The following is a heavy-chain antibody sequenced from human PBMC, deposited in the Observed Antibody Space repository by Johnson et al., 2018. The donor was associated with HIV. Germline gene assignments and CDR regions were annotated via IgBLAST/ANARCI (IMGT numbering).Heavy chain of an antibody. CDR1: GFTFSSYA. CDR2: ISDDGSNE. CDR3: ERDQTYSFDI. D-gene: IGHD3-10*01. Sequence: QVQLVESGGGVVQPGRSLRLSCAASGFTFSSYAMHWVRQAPGKGLDWVAVISDDGSNEYYADSVKGRFIISRDSSKNTLYLQMDRLRAEDTAKYYCERDQTYSFDIWGQGTMVTVSS. J-gene: IGHJ3*02. V-gene: IGHV3-30*14.